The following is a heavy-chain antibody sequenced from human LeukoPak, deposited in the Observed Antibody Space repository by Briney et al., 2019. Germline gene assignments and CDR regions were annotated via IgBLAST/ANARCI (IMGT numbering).Heavy chain of an antibody. CDR1: GYTLTSYD. CDR2: MNPNSGNA. Sequence: ASVKVSCKASGYTLTSYDINWVRQATGQGLEWMGWMNPNSGNAGYAQKFQGRVTMTSNTSISTAYMELSSLRSEDTAVHYCARVAHYYYSSGYYSGIFGRGQGTLVTVAS. V-gene: IGHV1-8*01. CDR3: ARVAHYYYSSGYYSGIFG. D-gene: IGHD3-22*01. J-gene: IGHJ4*02.